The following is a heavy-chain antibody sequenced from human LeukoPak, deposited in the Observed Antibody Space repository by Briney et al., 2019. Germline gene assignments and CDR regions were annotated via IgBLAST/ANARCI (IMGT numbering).Heavy chain of an antibody. J-gene: IGHJ5*02. D-gene: IGHD2-2*01. Sequence: SETLSLTCAVYGGSFSGYYWSWIRQPPGKGLEWIGEINHSGSTNYNPSVKSRVIISVDTSKNQFSLNLSSVTAADTAVYYCARGRYCSRTNCYGDNWFDPWGQGTLVTVSS. CDR2: INHSGST. CDR1: GGSFSGYY. CDR3: ARGRYCSRTNCYGDNWFDP. V-gene: IGHV4-34*01.